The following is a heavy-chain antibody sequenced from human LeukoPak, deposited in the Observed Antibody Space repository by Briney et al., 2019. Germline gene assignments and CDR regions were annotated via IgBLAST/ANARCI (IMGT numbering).Heavy chain of an antibody. CDR2: ISAYNGNT. J-gene: IGHJ4*02. Sequence: ASVKVSCKASGDTFTSYAISWVRQAPGQELEWMGWISAYNGNTNYAQKLQGRVTMTTDTSTSTAYMELRSLRADDTAVYYCASSGYSSSWELDYWGQGTRVTVTA. CDR1: GDTFTSYA. CDR3: ASSGYSSSWELDY. V-gene: IGHV1-18*01. D-gene: IGHD6-13*01.